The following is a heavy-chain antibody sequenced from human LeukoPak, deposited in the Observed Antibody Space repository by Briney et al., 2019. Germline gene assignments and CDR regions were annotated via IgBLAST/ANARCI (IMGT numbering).Heavy chain of an antibody. CDR3: ARAYDGSISPLDY. V-gene: IGHV1-46*01. CDR2: INPTGGST. J-gene: IGHJ4*02. D-gene: IGHD3-16*01. CDR1: GYTFPSYF. Sequence: ASVKVSCKASGYTFPSYFMHWVRQAPGQGLEWMGIINPTGGSTTYAQKFQGRVTMTTDTSTSTAYMELRSLRSDDTAVYYCARAYDGSISPLDYWGQGTLVTVSS.